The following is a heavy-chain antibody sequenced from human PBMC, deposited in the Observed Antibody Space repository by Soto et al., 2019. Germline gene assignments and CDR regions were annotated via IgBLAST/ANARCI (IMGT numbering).Heavy chain of an antibody. Sequence: SVKVSCKASGYTFPSSYMHWVRQAPGQGLEWMGWITPFNGNTNYAQKFQDRVTITRDRSMSTAYMELSSLRSEDTAMYYCASPSTADDAFDIWGQGTMVTVSS. J-gene: IGHJ3*02. CDR3: ASPSTADDAFDI. CDR2: ITPFNGNT. CDR1: GYTFPSSY. D-gene: IGHD4-17*01. V-gene: IGHV1-45*02.